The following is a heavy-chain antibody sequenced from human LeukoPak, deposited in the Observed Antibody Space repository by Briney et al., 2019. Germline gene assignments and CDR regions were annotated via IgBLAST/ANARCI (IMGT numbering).Heavy chain of an antibody. V-gene: IGHV3-21*01. CDR3: ARDLDWMFDY. Sequence: GGSLRLSCAASGFTFSSYWMTWVRQAPGKGLEWVATITNSGDKTFYADSVKGRFTISRDNAKNSLYLQMNSLRDEDTAVYYCARDLDWMFDYWGQGTLVTVSS. CDR2: ITNSGDKT. D-gene: IGHD3-9*01. J-gene: IGHJ4*02. CDR1: GFTFSSYW.